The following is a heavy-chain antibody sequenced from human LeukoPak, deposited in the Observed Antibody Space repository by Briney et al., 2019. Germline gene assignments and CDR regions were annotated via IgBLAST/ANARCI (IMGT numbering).Heavy chain of an antibody. CDR2: IYYSGST. V-gene: IGHV4-61*01. CDR1: GGSVSSGSYY. CDR3: ARGGAAARPLDP. J-gene: IGHJ5*02. Sequence: SETLSLTCTVSGGSVSSGSYYWSWIRQPPGKGLEWIGYIYYSGSTNYNPSLKSRVTISADTSKNQFSLKLSSVTAADTAVYYCARGGAAARPLDPWGQGTLVTVSS. D-gene: IGHD6-6*01.